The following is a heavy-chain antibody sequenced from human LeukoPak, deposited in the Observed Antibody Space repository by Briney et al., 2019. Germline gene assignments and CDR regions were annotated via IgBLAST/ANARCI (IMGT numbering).Heavy chain of an antibody. CDR2: IKSKTDGGTT. CDR1: GFTFSSYA. Sequence: PGGSLRLSCSASGFTFSSYAMHWVRQAPGKGLEWVGRIKSKTDGGTTDYAAPVKGRFTISRDDSKNTLYLQMNSLKTEDTAVYYCTTGVPTPDIVVVPAAMGGYYYYYYGMDVWGKGTTVTVSS. J-gene: IGHJ6*04. D-gene: IGHD2-2*01. V-gene: IGHV3-15*01. CDR3: TTGVPTPDIVVVPAAMGGYYYYYYGMDV.